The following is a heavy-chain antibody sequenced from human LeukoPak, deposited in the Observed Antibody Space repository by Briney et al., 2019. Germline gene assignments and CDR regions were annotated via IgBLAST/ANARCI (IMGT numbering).Heavy chain of an antibody. J-gene: IGHJ6*03. Sequence: GGSLRLSCAASGFTFSSYGMHWVRQAPGKGLEWVAFIRSDGSNKYYADSVKGRFTISRDKSKNTPYLQMNSLRAEDTAVYYCAKQGGKYYYYYVDVWGKGTTVTISS. V-gene: IGHV3-30*02. CDR3: AKQGGKYYYYYVDV. CDR1: GFTFSSYG. CDR2: IRSDGSNK. D-gene: IGHD3-16*01.